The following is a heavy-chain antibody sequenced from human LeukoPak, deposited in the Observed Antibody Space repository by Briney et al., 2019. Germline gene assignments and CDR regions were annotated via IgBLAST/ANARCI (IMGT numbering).Heavy chain of an antibody. D-gene: IGHD4-17*01. V-gene: IGHV3-66*01. CDR1: GFSVSTSY. CDR2: IHTGGGT. CDR3: ARGSYGDFTAFDY. J-gene: IGHJ4*02. Sequence: GGSLRLSCAASGFSVSTSYMSWVRQAPGKGLEWVSLIHTGGGTYYADSVKGRFTISRDNSKNTLYLHMNSLGAEDTAVYYCARGSYGDFTAFDYWGQGTLVTISS.